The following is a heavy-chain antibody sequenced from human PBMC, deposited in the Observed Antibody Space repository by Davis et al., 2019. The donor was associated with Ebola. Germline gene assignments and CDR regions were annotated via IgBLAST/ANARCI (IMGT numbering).Heavy chain of an antibody. CDR3: AKSIYSGSSPVWVVSLDV. D-gene: IGHD3-10*01. Sequence: GGSLRLSCAASGFTFSSYAMSWVRQAPGKGLEWVSAISGSGGSTYYADSVKGRFTISRDNTKNSLYLQMNSLRAEDTAVYFCAKSIYSGSSPVWVVSLDVWGKGTTVTVSS. CDR2: ISGSGGST. J-gene: IGHJ6*03. CDR1: GFTFSSYA. V-gene: IGHV3-23*01.